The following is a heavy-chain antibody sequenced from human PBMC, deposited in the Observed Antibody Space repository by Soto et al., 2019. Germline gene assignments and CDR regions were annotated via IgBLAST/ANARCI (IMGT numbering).Heavy chain of an antibody. J-gene: IGHJ3*02. CDR2: IYYSGST. Sequence: SETLSLTCTVSGGSISSFYWSWIRQPPGKGLEWIGYIYYSGSTNYNPSLKSRVTISVDTSKNQFSLKLSSLRSENTAVYYCARARGYSYRHHDAFDIWGQGTMVTVS. V-gene: IGHV4-59*01. CDR1: GGSISSFY. D-gene: IGHD5-18*01. CDR3: ARARGYSYRHHDAFDI.